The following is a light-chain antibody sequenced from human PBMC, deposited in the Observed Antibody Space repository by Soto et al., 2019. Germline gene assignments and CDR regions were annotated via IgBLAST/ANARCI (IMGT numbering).Light chain of an antibody. CDR3: QQVNSFPLT. CDR2: GAS. CDR1: QGISAL. V-gene: IGKV1-12*01. J-gene: IGKJ4*01. Sequence: DIQMTQSPPSVSASVGDRVTITCRASQGISALLAWYQQKPGKAPKLLIHGASSLQSGVPSRFSGSGSGTDFTLTITSLQPEDFATYFCQQVNSFPLTFGGGTQVEIK.